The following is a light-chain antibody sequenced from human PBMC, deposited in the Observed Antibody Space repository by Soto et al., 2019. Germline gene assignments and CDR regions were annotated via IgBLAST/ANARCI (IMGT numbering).Light chain of an antibody. CDR3: QQRVNWPPT. CDR2: GAS. V-gene: IGKV3-15*01. J-gene: IGKJ4*01. Sequence: EVLMTQSPATLSVSPGERTTLSCRASESVGTNLAWYQQKPGQAPRLLIYGASTRATGIPARFSGSGSGTDFALTISSLQSEDFAIYYCQQRVNWPPTFGGETKVDIK. CDR1: ESVGTN.